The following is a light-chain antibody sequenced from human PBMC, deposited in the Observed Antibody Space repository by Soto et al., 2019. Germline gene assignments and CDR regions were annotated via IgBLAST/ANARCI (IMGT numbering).Light chain of an antibody. V-gene: IGKV1-39*01. J-gene: IGKJ4*01. Sequence: DIHMTQSPSSLSASVGDRVSITCRASQNIKKFLNWYQQRPGKAPSALIHATSTLQNGVSSRFSGSGSDTDFTLTITDLQPEEFATYFCQPSYTSPLTFGGGTKVDIK. CDR2: ATS. CDR3: QPSYTSPLT. CDR1: QNIKKF.